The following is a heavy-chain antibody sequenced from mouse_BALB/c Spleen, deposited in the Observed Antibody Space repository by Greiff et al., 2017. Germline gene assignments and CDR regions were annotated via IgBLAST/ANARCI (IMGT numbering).Heavy chain of an antibody. CDR2: ISNGGGST. CDR1: GFTFSSYT. J-gene: IGHJ4*01. CDR3: ARHGDYGNYLDY. D-gene: IGHD2-1*01. Sequence: NVVESGGGLVQPGGSLKLSCAASGFTFSSYTMSWVRQTPEKRLEWVAYISNGGGSTYYPDTVKGRFTISRDNAKNTLYLQMSSLKSEDTAMYYCARHGDYGNYLDYWGQGTSVTVSS. V-gene: IGHV5-12-2*01.